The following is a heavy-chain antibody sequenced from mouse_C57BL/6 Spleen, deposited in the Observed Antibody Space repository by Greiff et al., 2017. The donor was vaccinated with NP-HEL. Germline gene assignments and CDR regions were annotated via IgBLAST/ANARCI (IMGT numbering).Heavy chain of an antibody. CDR3: ARGGSLYYFDY. J-gene: IGHJ2*01. V-gene: IGHV1-76*01. Sequence: VQVVESGAELVRPGASVKLSCKASGYTFTDYYINWVKQRPGQGLEWIARIYPGSGNTYYNEKFKGKATLTAEKSSSTAYMQLSSLTSEDSAVYFCARGGSLYYFDYWGQGTTLTVSS. CDR2: IYPGSGNT. D-gene: IGHD6-1*01. CDR1: GYTFTDYY.